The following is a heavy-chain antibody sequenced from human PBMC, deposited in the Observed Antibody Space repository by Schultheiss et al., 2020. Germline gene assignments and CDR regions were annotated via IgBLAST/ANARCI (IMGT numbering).Heavy chain of an antibody. CDR1: GGSISSSSYY. CDR3: ARERLHIVATMVPDY. J-gene: IGHJ4*02. V-gene: IGHV4-61*01. Sequence: SETLSLTCTVSGGSISSSSYYWGWIRQHPGKGLEWIGYIYYSGSTNYNPSLKSRVTISVDTSKNQFSLKLSSVTAADTAVYYCARERLHIVATMVPDYWGQGTLVTVSS. D-gene: IGHD5-12*01. CDR2: IYYSGST.